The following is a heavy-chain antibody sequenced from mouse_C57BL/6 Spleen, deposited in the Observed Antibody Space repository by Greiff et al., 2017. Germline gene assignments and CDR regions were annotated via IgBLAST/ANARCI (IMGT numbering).Heavy chain of an antibody. J-gene: IGHJ2*01. V-gene: IGHV5-17*01. CDR2: ISSGSSTI. Sequence: DVMLVESGGGLVKPGGSLKLSCAASGFTFSDYGMHWVRQAPEKGLEWVAYISSGSSTIYYADTVKGRFPISRDNAKNTLFLQMTSLRSEDTAMYYCARPYGSSYGYFDYWGQGTTLTVSS. CDR1: GFTFSDYG. CDR3: ARPYGSSYGYFDY. D-gene: IGHD1-1*01.